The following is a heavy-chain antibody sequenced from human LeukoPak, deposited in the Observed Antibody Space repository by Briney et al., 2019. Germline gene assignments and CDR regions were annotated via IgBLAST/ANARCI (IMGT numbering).Heavy chain of an antibody. D-gene: IGHD5-12*01. CDR1: GYSFTTYW. V-gene: IGHV5-51*01. Sequence: GESLKISCKGSGYSFTTYWIGWVRQMPGKGLEWMGIIYPGDSHTRYSPSFQGQVTISADKSISTAYLQWSSLKASDTAMYYCARSGYSGYDSFDYWGQGTLVTVSS. CDR2: IYPGDSHT. CDR3: ARSGYSGYDSFDY. J-gene: IGHJ4*02.